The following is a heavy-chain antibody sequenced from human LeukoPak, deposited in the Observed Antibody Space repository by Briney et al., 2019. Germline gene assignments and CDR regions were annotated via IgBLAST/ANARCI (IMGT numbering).Heavy chain of an antibody. V-gene: IGHV3-23*01. J-gene: IGHJ3*02. Sequence: GGSLRLSCAASGFTFSSYAMSWVRQAPGKGLEWVSAISGSGGSTYYADSVKGRFTISRDNSKNTLYLQMNSLRAEDTAVYYCAKDLLEVGYSNSWYVRRGGSFDIWGQGTMVTVSS. D-gene: IGHD6-13*01. CDR2: ISGSGGST. CDR3: AKDLLEVGYSNSWYVRRGGSFDI. CDR1: GFTFSSYA.